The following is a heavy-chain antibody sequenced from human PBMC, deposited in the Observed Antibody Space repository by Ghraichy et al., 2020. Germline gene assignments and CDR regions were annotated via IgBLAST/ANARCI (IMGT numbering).Heavy chain of an antibody. J-gene: IGHJ4*02. D-gene: IGHD4-23*01. CDR2: IYHSGST. CDR1: GYSISSGYY. Sequence: SETLSLTCAVSGYSISSGYYWGWIRQPPGKGLEWIGSIYHSGSTYYNPSLNSRVTVSLDTSKNQFSLKLSSVTAADTAVYYCARGNYGGNSPFDYWGQGTLVTVSS. V-gene: IGHV4-38-2*01. CDR3: ARGNYGGNSPFDY.